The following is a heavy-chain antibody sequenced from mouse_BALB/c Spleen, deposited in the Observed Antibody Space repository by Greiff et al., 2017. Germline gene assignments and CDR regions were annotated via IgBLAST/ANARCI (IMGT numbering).Heavy chain of an antibody. J-gene: IGHJ2*01. CDR1: GYTFTSYW. CDR3: ARGYYGYFDY. D-gene: IGHD1-1*01. CDR2: INPSTGYT. Sequence: QVQLKESGAELVKPGASVKMSCTASGYTFTSYWMHWVKQRPGQGLEWIGYINPSTGYTEYNQKFKDKATLTADKSSSTAYMQLSSLTSEDSAVYYCARGYYGYFDYWGQGTTLTVSA. V-gene: IGHV1-7*01.